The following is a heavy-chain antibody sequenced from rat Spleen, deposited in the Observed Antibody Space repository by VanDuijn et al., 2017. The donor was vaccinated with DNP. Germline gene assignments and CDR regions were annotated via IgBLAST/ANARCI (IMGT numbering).Heavy chain of an antibody. Sequence: EVQLVESGGGLVQPGRSLKLSCAASGLTFSNYAMAWVRQAPTKGLEWVASITNSGSDTKYRDSVKGRFTLARDNAKDTLSLQMDSLRSEDTATYFCATYYGYYLNHWGQGVMVTVSS. V-gene: IGHV5S13*01. CDR1: GLTFSNYA. D-gene: IGHD1-9*01. J-gene: IGHJ2*01. CDR2: ITNSGSDT. CDR3: ATYYGYYLNH.